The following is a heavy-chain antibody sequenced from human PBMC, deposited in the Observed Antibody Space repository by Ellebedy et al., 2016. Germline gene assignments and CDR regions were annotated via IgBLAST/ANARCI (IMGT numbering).Heavy chain of an antibody. CDR1: GSRITSNW. CDR2: IDPNDSYT. CDR3: ARLYSNGYNGWAGRAFGY. D-gene: IGHD3-22*01. V-gene: IGHV5-10-1*01. Sequence: GESLKISCQASGSRITSNWISWVRQMPGKGLEWMGRIDPNDSYTDYSPSFQGHVTFSVDKSINTAYLQWSSLKTSDSAMYYCARLYSNGYNGWAGRAFGYWGQGTQVIVSS. J-gene: IGHJ4*02.